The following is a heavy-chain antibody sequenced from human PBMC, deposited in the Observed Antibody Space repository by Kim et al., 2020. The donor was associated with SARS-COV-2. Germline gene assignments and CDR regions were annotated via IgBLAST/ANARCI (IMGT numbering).Heavy chain of an antibody. J-gene: IGHJ3*02. CDR1: GFTFGDYA. CDR3: TRDLDKSGYSYGYAGAFDI. CDR2: IRSKAYGGTT. D-gene: IGHD5-18*01. V-gene: IGHV3-49*03. Sequence: SLRLSCTASGFTFGDYAMSWFRQAPGKGLEWVGFIRSKAYGGTTEYAASVKGRFTISRDDSKSIAYLQMNSLKTEDTAVYYCTRDLDKSGYSYGYAGAFDIWGQGTMVTVSS.